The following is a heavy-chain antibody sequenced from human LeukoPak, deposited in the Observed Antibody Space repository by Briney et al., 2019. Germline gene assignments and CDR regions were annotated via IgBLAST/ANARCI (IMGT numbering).Heavy chain of an antibody. D-gene: IGHD3-10*01. CDR1: GGSFSGYY. J-gene: IGHJ6*03. CDR3: ARHRGHYGSGSPYYYYYMDV. V-gene: IGHV4-34*01. Sequence: PSETLSLTCAVYGGSFSGYYWSWIRQPPGKGLEWIGYIYYSGSTYYNPSLKSRVTLSVDTSKSQFSLKLSSVTAADTAVYYCARHRGHYGSGSPYYYYYMDVWGKGTTVTGSS. CDR2: IYYSGST.